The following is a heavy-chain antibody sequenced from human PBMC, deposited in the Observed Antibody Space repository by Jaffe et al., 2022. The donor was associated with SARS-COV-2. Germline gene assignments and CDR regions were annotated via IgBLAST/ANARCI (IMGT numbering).Heavy chain of an antibody. CDR1: GFTFSSYA. D-gene: IGHD6-13*01. CDR2: ISYDGSNK. J-gene: IGHJ6*02. CDR3: ARVRIAEYYGMDV. V-gene: IGHV3-30-3*01. Sequence: QVQLVESGGGVVQPGRSLRLSCAASGFTFSSYAMHWVRQAPGKGLEWVAVISYDGSNKYYADSVKGRFTISRDNSKNTLYLQMNSLRAEDTAVYYCARVRIAEYYGMDVWGQGTTVTVSS.